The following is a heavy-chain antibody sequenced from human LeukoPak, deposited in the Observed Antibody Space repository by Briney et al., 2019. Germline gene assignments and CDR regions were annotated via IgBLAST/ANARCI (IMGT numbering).Heavy chain of an antibody. D-gene: IGHD3-22*01. CDR2: MNPNSGNT. J-gene: IGHJ1*01. CDR3: ARASYDSSGYEYFQH. V-gene: IGHV1-8*03. CDR1: GYTFTSYD. Sequence: GASVKVSCKASGYTFTSYDINWVRQATGQGLEWMGWMNPNSGNTGYAQKFQGRVTITRNTSISTAYMELSRLRSDDTAVYYCARASYDSSGYEYFQHWGQGTLVTVSS.